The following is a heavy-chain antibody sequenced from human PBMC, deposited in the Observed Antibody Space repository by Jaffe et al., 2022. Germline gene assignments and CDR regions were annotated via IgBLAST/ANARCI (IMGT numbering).Heavy chain of an antibody. Sequence: QVQLQESGPGLVKPSETLSLTCTVSGGSISSYYWSWIRQPPGKGLEWIGYIYYSGSTNYNPSLKSRVTISVDTSKNQFSLKLSSVTAADTAVYYCARGPWDDPRRYDILTGYYNVGWFDPWGQGTLVTVSS. CDR3: ARGPWDDPRRYDILTGYYNVGWFDP. CDR1: GGSISSYY. V-gene: IGHV4-59*01. D-gene: IGHD3-9*01. J-gene: IGHJ5*02. CDR2: IYYSGST.